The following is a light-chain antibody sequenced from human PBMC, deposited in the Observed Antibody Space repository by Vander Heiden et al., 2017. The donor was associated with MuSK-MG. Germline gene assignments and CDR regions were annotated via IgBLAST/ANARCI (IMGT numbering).Light chain of an antibody. V-gene: IGKV3D-20*02. CDR3: QQGYNCPLT. Sequence: EIVLSQSPATLSLSPGERATLSCRASQSVSSSYLGWYQQKPGQAPRLLIYGASSRATGIPDRFSGSGSGTDFTLTISSLEPEDFAVYYCQQGYNCPLTFGQGTLLXIK. J-gene: IGKJ5*01. CDR1: QSVSSSY. CDR2: GAS.